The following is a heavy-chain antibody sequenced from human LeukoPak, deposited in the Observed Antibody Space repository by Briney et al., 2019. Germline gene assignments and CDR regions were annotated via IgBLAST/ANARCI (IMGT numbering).Heavy chain of an antibody. J-gene: IGHJ3*02. CDR3: AAGERRDGYNYAFDI. Sequence: TSVRVSCKASGFTFTSSAMQWVRQARGQRLEWIGWTVVGSGNTNYAQKFQERVTITRDMSTSTAYMELSSLRSEDTAVYYCAAGERRDGYNYAFDIWGQGTMVTVSS. CDR2: TVVGSGNT. CDR1: GFTFTSSA. V-gene: IGHV1-58*02. D-gene: IGHD5-24*01.